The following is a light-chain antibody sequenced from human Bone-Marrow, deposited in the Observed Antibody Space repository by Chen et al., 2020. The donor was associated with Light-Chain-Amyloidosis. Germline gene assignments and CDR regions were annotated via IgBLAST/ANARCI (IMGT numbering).Light chain of an antibody. CDR3: CSYAGSSTLV. CDR1: RSDVGSYNL. Sequence: QSALTQPASVSGSPGQSITLSCPGTRSDVGSYNLVSWYQQHPGKAPKFMIYEVNKRPSGVSNRFSGSKSGNTASLTISGLQAEDEADYYCCSYAGSSTLVFGGGTKVTVL. J-gene: IGLJ3*02. V-gene: IGLV2-23*02. CDR2: EVN.